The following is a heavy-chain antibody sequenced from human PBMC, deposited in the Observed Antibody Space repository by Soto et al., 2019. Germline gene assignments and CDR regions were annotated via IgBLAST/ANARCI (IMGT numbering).Heavy chain of an antibody. CDR3: AKGGSGNYLTYYYYYGMDV. CDR1: GFSLSNNG. D-gene: IGHD3-22*01. Sequence: LRLSCAASGFSLSNNGMHWVRQAPGKGLEWVAVISYDGNNKYYADSVKGRFTISGDNSKNTVYLEMNNLRAEDTAMYYCAKGGSGNYLTYYYYYGMDVWGQGTTVTVS. J-gene: IGHJ6*02. CDR2: ISYDGNNK. V-gene: IGHV3-30*18.